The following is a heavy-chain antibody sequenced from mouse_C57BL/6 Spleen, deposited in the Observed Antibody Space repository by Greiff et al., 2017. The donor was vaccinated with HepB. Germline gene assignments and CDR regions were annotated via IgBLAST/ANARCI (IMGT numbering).Heavy chain of an antibody. CDR3: AREDSNYGFFAY. V-gene: IGHV3-6*01. Sequence: EVKLQESGPGLVKPSQSLSLTCSVTGYSITSGYYWNWIRQFPGNKLEWMGYISYDGSNNYNPSLKNRISITRDTSKNQFFLKLNSVTTEDTATYYCAREDSNYGFFAYWGQGTLVTVSA. D-gene: IGHD2-5*01. J-gene: IGHJ3*01. CDR2: ISYDGSN. CDR1: GYSITSGYY.